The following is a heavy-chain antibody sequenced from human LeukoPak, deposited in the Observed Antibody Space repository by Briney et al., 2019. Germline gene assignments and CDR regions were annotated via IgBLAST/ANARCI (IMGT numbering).Heavy chain of an antibody. D-gene: IGHD3-22*01. CDR2: IYYSGST. J-gene: IGHJ4*02. CDR3: AGQSISGSSLSYFDY. Sequence: SETLSLTCTVSGGSISSYYWSWIRQPPGKGLEWIGYIYYSGSTKYNPSLKSRVTISVDTSKNQFSLKLSSVTAADTAVYYCAGQSISGSSLSYFDYWGQGTLVNVSS. V-gene: IGHV4-59*01. CDR1: GGSISSYY.